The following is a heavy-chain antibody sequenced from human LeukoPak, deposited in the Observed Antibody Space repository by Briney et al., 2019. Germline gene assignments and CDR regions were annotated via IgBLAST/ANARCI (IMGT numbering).Heavy chain of an antibody. V-gene: IGHV3-21*04. CDR1: GFTFSSYN. J-gene: IGHJ4*02. Sequence: GGSLRLSCAASGFTFSSYNMNWVRQAPGKGLEWVSSISTSSSYIYYADSVKGRFTISRDNAKNSLYLQMNSLRAEDTAVYYCARDRDIVATIWPLNYWGQGTLVTVSS. CDR2: ISTSSSYI. CDR3: ARDRDIVATIWPLNY. D-gene: IGHD5-12*01.